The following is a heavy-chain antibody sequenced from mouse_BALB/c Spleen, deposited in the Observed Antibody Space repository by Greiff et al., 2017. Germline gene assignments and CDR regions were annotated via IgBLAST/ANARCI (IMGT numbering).Heavy chain of an antibody. Sequence: EVQVVESGGGLVQPGGSRKLSCAASGFTFSSFGMHWVRQAPEKGLEWVAYISSGSSTIYYADTVKGRFTISRDNPKNTLFLQMTSLRSEDTAMYYCARSGIYYGNYDYFDYWGQGTTLTVSS. CDR1: GFTFSSFG. CDR2: ISSGSSTI. CDR3: ARSGIYYGNYDYFDY. J-gene: IGHJ2*01. D-gene: IGHD2-1*01. V-gene: IGHV5-17*02.